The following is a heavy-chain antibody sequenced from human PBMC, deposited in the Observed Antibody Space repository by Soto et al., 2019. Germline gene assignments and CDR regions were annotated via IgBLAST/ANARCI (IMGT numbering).Heavy chain of an antibody. Sequence: PGGSLRLSCAASGFTFSSYAMHWVRQAPGKGLEWVAVISYDGSNKYYADSVKGRFTISRDNSKSTLYLQMDSLTAEDTAVYYCARDGPLYSSSSNWFDPWGQGTLVTVS. V-gene: IGHV3-30-3*01. CDR2: ISYDGSNK. D-gene: IGHD6-6*01. CDR3: ARDGPLYSSSSNWFDP. CDR1: GFTFSSYA. J-gene: IGHJ5*02.